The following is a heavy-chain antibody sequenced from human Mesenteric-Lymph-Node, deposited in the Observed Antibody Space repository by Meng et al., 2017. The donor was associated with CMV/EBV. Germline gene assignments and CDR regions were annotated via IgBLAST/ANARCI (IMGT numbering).Heavy chain of an antibody. CDR2: IRYDGSNK. D-gene: IGHD1-26*01. Sequence: GESLKISCAASGFTFSSYGMHWVRQAPGKGLEWVAFIRYDGSNKYYADSVKGRFTISRDSSKNTLYLQMNSLRADDTAVYFCAGDPYTTTFANWGQGTLVTVSS. CDR3: AGDPYTTTFAN. J-gene: IGHJ4*02. CDR1: GFTFSSYG. V-gene: IGHV3-30*02.